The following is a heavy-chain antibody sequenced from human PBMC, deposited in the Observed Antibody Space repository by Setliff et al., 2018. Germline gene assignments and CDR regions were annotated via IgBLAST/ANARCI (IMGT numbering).Heavy chain of an antibody. J-gene: IGHJ3*02. CDR1: GYTFTDYY. CDR2: INPNSAGT. D-gene: IGHD3-22*01. V-gene: IGHV1-2*04. CDR3: ARDVFPYHYEGAFDI. Sequence: ASVKVSCKASGYTFTDYYMHWVRQAPGQGLEWMGWINPNSAGTNYAQKFRGWVTMTRDTSINTDYTDVSSLRSEDTAVYYCARDVFPYHYEGAFDIWGQGTMVTVSS.